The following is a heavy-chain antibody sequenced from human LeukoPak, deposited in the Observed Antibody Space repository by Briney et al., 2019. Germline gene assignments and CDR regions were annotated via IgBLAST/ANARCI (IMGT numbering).Heavy chain of an antibody. V-gene: IGHV3-21*01. J-gene: IGHJ5*02. D-gene: IGHD6-19*01. CDR1: GFTFSSYS. CDR3: AREMLAAVAAQS. Sequence: GGSLRLSCAASGFTFSSYSMDWVRQAPGKGLEWVSSITSSSSYLYYADSVKGRFTISRDNAKNSLYLQMNSLRAEDTSVYYCAREMLAAVAAQSWGQGTLVTVSS. CDR2: ITSSSSYL.